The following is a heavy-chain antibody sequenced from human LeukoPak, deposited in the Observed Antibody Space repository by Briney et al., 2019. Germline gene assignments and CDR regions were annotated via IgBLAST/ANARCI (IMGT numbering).Heavy chain of an antibody. J-gene: IGHJ3*02. CDR1: GGSISSYY. Sequence: SETLSLTFTVSGGSISSYYWSWIRQPPGKGLEWIGYIYYSGSTNYNPSLKSRVTISVDTSKNQFSLKLSSVTAADTAVYYCARRSYSYGYWAFDIWGQGTMVTVSS. V-gene: IGHV4-59*08. D-gene: IGHD5-18*01. CDR2: IYYSGST. CDR3: ARRSYSYGYWAFDI.